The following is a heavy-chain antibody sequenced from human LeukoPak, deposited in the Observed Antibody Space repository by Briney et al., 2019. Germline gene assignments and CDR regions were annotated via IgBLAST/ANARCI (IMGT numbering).Heavy chain of an antibody. CDR1: GFTFSSYS. CDR3: ARDKIQWLRYSYFDY. CDR2: ISSSSSYI. Sequence: PGGSLRLSCAASGFTFSSYSMNWVRQAPGKGLEWVSSISSSSSYIYYADSVKGRFTISRDNAKNSLYLQMNSLRAEDTAVYYCARDKIQWLRYSYFDYWGQGVLVTVSS. J-gene: IGHJ4*02. D-gene: IGHD5-12*01. V-gene: IGHV3-21*01.